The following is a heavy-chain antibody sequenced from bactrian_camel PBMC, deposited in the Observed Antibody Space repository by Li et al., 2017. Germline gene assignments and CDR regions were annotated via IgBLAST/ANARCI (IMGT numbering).Heavy chain of an antibody. D-gene: IGHD8*01. CDR1: GFPFSSYG. V-gene: IGHV3S40*01. CDR3: AKDSLLTKTGLGY. CDR2: ISSGGGST. Sequence: VQLVESGGVLAQPGGSLRLSCAASGFPFSSYGMTWVRQAPGKGLEWVSDISSGGGSTYYADSVKGRFTISRDNAKNTVYLQLNSLKTEDMAMYYCAKDSLLTKTGLGYWGQGTQVTVS. J-gene: IGHJ6*01.